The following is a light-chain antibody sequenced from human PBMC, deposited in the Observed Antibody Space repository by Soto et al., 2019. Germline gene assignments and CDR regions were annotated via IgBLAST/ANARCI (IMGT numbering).Light chain of an antibody. Sequence: QSALTQPASVSGSPGQSITISCTGTSSDVGRYDLVSWYQQHPGKAPKLMIYEGIKPPSGVSNRFSGSKSGNTASLTISGLQAEDEGDYYCCSYAGSNTFVLFGGGTKLTVL. J-gene: IGLJ2*01. CDR1: SSDVGRYDL. V-gene: IGLV2-23*03. CDR3: CSYAGSNTFVL. CDR2: EGI.